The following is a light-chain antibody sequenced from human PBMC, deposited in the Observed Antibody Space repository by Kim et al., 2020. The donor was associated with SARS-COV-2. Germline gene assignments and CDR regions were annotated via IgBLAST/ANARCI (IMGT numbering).Light chain of an antibody. CDR3: QQYHTTPRT. Sequence: DIVMTQSPDSLAVSLGERATINCKASQSVLYSSNNKDYLAWYQQKVGQPPKLLISWASTRDSGVPDRFSGSGSGTDFTLTISSLQAEDVAVYYCQQYHTTPRTFGQGTKVDIK. J-gene: IGKJ1*01. CDR1: QSVLYSSNNKDY. CDR2: WAS. V-gene: IGKV4-1*01.